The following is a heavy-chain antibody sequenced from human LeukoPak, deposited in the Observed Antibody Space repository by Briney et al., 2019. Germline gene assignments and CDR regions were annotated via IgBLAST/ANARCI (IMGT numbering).Heavy chain of an antibody. CDR3: ARAPLPASSGGIHPLDP. J-gene: IGHJ5*02. CDR1: GGSISSYY. D-gene: IGHD2-15*01. CDR2: IYYSGST. Sequence: SETLSLTCTVSGGSISSYYWSWIRQPPGKGLEWIGYIYYSGSTNYNPSLKSRVTISVDTSKNQFSLKLSSVTAADTAVYYCARAPLPASSGGIHPLDPWGQGTLVTVSS. V-gene: IGHV4-59*12.